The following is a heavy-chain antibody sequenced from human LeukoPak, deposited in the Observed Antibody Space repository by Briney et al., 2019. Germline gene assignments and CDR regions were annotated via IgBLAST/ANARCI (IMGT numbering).Heavy chain of an antibody. J-gene: IGHJ4*02. V-gene: IGHV3-7*04. Sequence: GVYLRLSCAASGFTCSNIRMSWVRQAPGKGLEWVANRNKDGSEKYYVDSVKGRFTISRDNAKNSLYLQMNSLRAEDTAVYYCARGERAAVTAFDYWGQGTLVTVSS. CDR3: ARGERAAVTAFDY. CDR2: RNKDGSEK. D-gene: IGHD4-17*01. CDR1: GFTCSNIR.